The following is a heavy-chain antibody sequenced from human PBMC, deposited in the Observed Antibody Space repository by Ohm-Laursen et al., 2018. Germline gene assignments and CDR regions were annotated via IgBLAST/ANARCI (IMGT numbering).Heavy chain of an antibody. CDR3: ARQSPSRNYYDDSGYYGPFDF. V-gene: IGHV4-39*01. J-gene: IGHJ4*01. D-gene: IGHD3-22*01. Sequence: SDTLSLTCTVSGGSISSSSYYWGWIRQPPGKGLEWIGSIYYSGSTNYSPSVKSRVTISVDRSKSQFSLKLSSVTAADTAVYYCARQSPSRNYYDDSGYYGPFDFWGQGTLVTVSS. CDR1: GGSISSSSYY. CDR2: IYYSGST.